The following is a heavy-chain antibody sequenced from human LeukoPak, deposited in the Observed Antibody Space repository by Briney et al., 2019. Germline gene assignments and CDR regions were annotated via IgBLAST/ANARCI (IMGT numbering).Heavy chain of an antibody. CDR2: ISGSGGST. CDR3: AISLGYSGYDYYY. D-gene: IGHD5-12*01. Sequence: GGSLRLSCAASGFTFSSYAMSWVRQAPGKGLEWVSAISGSGGSTHYADSVKGRFTISRDNSKNTLYLQMNSLRAEDTAVYYCAISLGYSGYDYYYWGQGTLVTVSS. J-gene: IGHJ4*02. CDR1: GFTFSSYA. V-gene: IGHV3-23*01.